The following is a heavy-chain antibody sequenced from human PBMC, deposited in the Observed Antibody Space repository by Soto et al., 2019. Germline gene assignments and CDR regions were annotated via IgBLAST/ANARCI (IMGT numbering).Heavy chain of an antibody. J-gene: IGHJ5*02. CDR2: INHSGST. CDR1: GGSFSGYY. Sequence: SETLSLTCAVYGGSFSGYYWSWIRQPPGKGLEWIGEINHSGSTNYNPSLKSRVTISVDTSKNQFSLKLSSVTAADTAVYYCARFHRGCSGGSCYPLFGFAGYNWFDPWGQGTLVTVSS. V-gene: IGHV4-34*01. CDR3: ARFHRGCSGGSCYPLFGFAGYNWFDP. D-gene: IGHD2-15*01.